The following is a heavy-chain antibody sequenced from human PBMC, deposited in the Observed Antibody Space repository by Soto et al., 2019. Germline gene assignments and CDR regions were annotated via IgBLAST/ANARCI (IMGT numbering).Heavy chain of an antibody. J-gene: IGHJ4*02. D-gene: IGHD1-26*01. CDR3: ARDGGVGAPMGRVDY. V-gene: IGHV1-69*08. CDR2: IIPILGIA. CDR1: GGTFSSYT. Sequence: QVQLVQSGAEVKKPGSSVKVSCKASGGTFSSYTISWVRQAPGQGLEWMGRIIPILGIANYAQKFQGRVTIXXDXSXXTAYMELSSLRAEDTAVYYCARDGGVGAPMGRVDYWGQGTLVTVSS.